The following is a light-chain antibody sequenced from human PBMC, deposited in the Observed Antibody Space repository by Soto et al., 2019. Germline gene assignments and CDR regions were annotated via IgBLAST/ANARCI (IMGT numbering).Light chain of an antibody. CDR2: DAS. J-gene: IGKJ1*01. V-gene: IGKV3-11*01. CDR1: LSVASY. CDR3: QHLSKWPRT. Sequence: EIVLTQSPATLSLSPGERATLSCRASLSVASYLAWYHQQTGQAPRLLIFDASNRATGVPPRCSGSGSGTFFTLTITSLDPDFLGVYYCQHLSKWPRTFGQGTKVEI.